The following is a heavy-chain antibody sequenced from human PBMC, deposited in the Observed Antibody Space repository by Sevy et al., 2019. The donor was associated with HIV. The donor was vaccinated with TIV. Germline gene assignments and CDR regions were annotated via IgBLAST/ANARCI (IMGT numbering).Heavy chain of an antibody. Sequence: GGSLRLSCAASGFTFSSYDMHWVRQAPGKGLEWVAVISYDGSNKYYADSVKGRFTISRDNSKNTLYLQMNSLRAEDTAVYYCAREHPSSMCSGGSCYPDGYFDYWGQGTLVTVSS. J-gene: IGHJ4*02. CDR2: ISYDGSNK. D-gene: IGHD2-15*01. CDR1: GFTFSSYD. V-gene: IGHV3-30-3*01. CDR3: AREHPSSMCSGGSCYPDGYFDY.